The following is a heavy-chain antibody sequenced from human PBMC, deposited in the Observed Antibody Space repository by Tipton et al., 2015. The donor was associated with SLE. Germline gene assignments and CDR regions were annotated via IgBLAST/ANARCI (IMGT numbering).Heavy chain of an antibody. CDR1: GGSISSYY. V-gene: IGHV4-59*08. CDR3: ARHDGQWDAFDI. D-gene: IGHD6-19*01. CDR2: IYYSGST. J-gene: IGHJ3*02. Sequence: TLSLTYTVSGGSISSYYWSWIRQPPGKGLEWIGYIYYSGSTNYNPSLKSRVTISVDTSKNQFSLKLSSVTAADTAVYYCARHDGQWDAFDIWGQGTMVTVSS.